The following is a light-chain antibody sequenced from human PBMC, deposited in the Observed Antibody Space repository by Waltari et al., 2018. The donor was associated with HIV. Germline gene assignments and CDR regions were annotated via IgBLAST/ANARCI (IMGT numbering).Light chain of an antibody. CDR3: QQYGSSPRT. V-gene: IGKV3-20*01. CDR2: GSS. CDR1: QSVSSNY. Sequence: EIVLTQSPGTPSLSPGERATISCRASQSVSSNYLAWYQQRPGQAPRLLIYGSSSRATGIPDRFSGSGSGTDFTLTISRLEPKDFAVYYCQQYGSSPRTFGQGTKVEIK. J-gene: IGKJ1*01.